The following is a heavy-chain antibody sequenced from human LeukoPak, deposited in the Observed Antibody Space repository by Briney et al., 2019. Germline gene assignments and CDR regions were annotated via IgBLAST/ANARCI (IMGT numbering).Heavy chain of an antibody. D-gene: IGHD2-15*01. CDR3: AKTLGYCRGGSCYSGVIDY. V-gene: IGHV3-23*01. CDR2: ISGSGGRT. J-gene: IGHJ4*02. Sequence: GGRLRLSCAASGFTFSSYGMSWVRQAPGKGLEWVSDISGSGGRTYYADSMKGRFTISRDNSKNTLYLQMNSLRAEDTAVYYCAKTLGYCRGGSCYSGVIDYWGQGTLVTVSS. CDR1: GFTFSSYG.